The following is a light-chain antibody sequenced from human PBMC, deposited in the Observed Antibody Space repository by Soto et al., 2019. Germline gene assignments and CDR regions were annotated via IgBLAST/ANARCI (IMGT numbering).Light chain of an antibody. CDR1: ESIDTW. V-gene: IGKV1-5*03. Sequence: DIPMTQSPSTLSASVGDRVIVTCRASESIDTWLAWYQQKPGQAPKLLIYKASTLESGVPSRFSGNKSGAEFTLTISSLQPDDVATYYCQQYDSYPWTFGHGNKVEV. J-gene: IGKJ1*01. CDR2: KAS. CDR3: QQYDSYPWT.